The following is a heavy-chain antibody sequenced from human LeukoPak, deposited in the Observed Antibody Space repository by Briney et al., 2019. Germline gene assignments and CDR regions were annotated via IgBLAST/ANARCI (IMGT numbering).Heavy chain of an antibody. J-gene: IGHJ6*02. Sequence: SETLSLTCAVYGGSFSGYYWSWIRQPPGKGLEWIGEINHSGSTNYNPSLKSRVTISVDTSKNQFSLKLSSVTAADTAVYYCARVGATTGDYYGMDVWGQGTTVTVSS. CDR1: GGSFSGYY. CDR3: ARVGATTGDYYGMDV. CDR2: INHSGST. D-gene: IGHD4-17*01. V-gene: IGHV4-34*01.